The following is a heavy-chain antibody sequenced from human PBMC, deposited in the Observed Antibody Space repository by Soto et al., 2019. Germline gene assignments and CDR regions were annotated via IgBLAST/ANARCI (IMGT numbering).Heavy chain of an antibody. CDR1: GFPLSTYG. CDR3: ARIRGYWYGLDA. CDR2: ITGTGGNT. Sequence: PGGSLRLSCAASGFPLSTYGMTWVRQAPGKGLEWVSAITGTGGNTYYVDSVKGRFTSSRDNSKNMLYLQVNSLRDEDTAVYYCARIRGYWYGLDAWGQGTTVTVSS. V-gene: IGHV3-23*01. J-gene: IGHJ6*02.